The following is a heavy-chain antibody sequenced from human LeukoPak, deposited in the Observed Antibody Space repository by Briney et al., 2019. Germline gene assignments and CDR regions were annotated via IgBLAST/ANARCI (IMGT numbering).Heavy chain of an antibody. J-gene: IGHJ4*02. Sequence: SETLSLTCTVSGGSISSSSYYWGWIRQPPGKGLEWIGSIYYSGSTYYNPSLKSRVTISVDTSKNQFSLKLSSVTAAGTAVYYCARGEDYYDSSGYKPSGSYFDYWGQGTLVTVSS. CDR1: GGSISSSSYY. CDR2: IYYSGST. CDR3: ARGEDYYDSSGYKPSGSYFDY. V-gene: IGHV4-39*07. D-gene: IGHD3-22*01.